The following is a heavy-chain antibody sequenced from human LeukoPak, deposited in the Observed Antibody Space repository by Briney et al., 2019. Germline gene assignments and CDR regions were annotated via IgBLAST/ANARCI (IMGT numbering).Heavy chain of an antibody. CDR1: GFTFSSYW. V-gene: IGHV3-7*03. Sequence: GGSLRLSCAASGFTFSSYWMSWVRQAPGEGLEWVANIKQDGSEKYYVDSVKGRFTISRDNAKNSLYLQMNSLRAEDTAVYYCAKDSTRYYYGSGSYSDDYWGQGTLVTVSS. J-gene: IGHJ4*02. CDR2: IKQDGSEK. CDR3: AKDSTRYYYGSGSYSDDY. D-gene: IGHD3-10*01.